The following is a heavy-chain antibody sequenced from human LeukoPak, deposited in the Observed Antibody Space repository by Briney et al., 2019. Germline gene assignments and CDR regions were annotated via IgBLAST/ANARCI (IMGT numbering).Heavy chain of an antibody. D-gene: IGHD6-6*01. V-gene: IGHV4-31*03. Sequence: SETLSLTCTVSGGSISSGGYYWSWIRQHPGTGLEWIGYIYYSGSTYYNPSLKSRVTISVDTSKNQFSLKLSSVTAAGTAVYYCARAPARPTAEYFQHWGQGTLVTVSS. CDR3: ARAPARPTAEYFQH. CDR2: IYYSGST. J-gene: IGHJ1*01. CDR1: GGSISSGGYY.